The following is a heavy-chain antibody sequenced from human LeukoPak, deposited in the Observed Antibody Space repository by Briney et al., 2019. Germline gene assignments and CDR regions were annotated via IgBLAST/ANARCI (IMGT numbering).Heavy chain of an antibody. CDR2: ISYDGSNK. Sequence: QPGGSLRLSCAASGFTFSSYGMHWVRQAPGKGLEWVAVISYDGSNKYYADSVKGRFTISRDNSKNTLYLQMNSLRAEDTAVYYCAKEEGAGWLQFGYFDYWGQGTLVTVSS. D-gene: IGHD5-24*01. CDR3: AKEEGAGWLQFGYFDY. V-gene: IGHV3-30*18. CDR1: GFTFSSYG. J-gene: IGHJ4*02.